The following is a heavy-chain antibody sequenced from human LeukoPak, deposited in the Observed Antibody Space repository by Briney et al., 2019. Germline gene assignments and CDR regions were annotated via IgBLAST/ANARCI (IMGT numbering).Heavy chain of an antibody. V-gene: IGHV4-30-4*01. CDR3: ARPYYYDSRIDP. D-gene: IGHD3-22*01. J-gene: IGHJ5*02. Sequence: PSQTLSLPCTASGGPISSGVYYGRWIRRPPGKALEWIGYTYYSGSTYYNPSLKNRVSISVDTSKNQFSLNLSSVTAADTAVYYCARPYYYDSRIDPWGQGTLVTVSS. CDR2: TYYSGST. CDR1: GGPISSGVYY.